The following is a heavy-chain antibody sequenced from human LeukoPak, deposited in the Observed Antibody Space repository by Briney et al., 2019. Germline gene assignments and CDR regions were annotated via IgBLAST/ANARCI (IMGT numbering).Heavy chain of an antibody. Sequence: ASVKVSCKTSGGTFTGYYMHWVRQAPGQGLEWMGWINPNSGGTNYAQKFQGRVTMTRDTSISTAYMELSRLRSDDTAVYYCARDPGIAAAGTGYWGQGTLVTVSS. V-gene: IGHV1-2*02. CDR3: ARDPGIAAAGTGY. D-gene: IGHD6-13*01. CDR1: GGTFTGYY. CDR2: INPNSGGT. J-gene: IGHJ4*02.